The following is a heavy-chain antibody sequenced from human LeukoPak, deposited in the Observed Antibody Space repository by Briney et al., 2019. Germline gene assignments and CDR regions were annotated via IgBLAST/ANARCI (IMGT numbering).Heavy chain of an antibody. CDR3: ARDKGYYDSSGSNFDY. D-gene: IGHD3-22*01. CDR1: GFTFSSYW. V-gene: IGHV3-7*01. Sequence: GGSLRLSCAASGFTFSSYWMSWVRQAPGKGLEWVANIKQDGSEKYYVDSVKGRFTISRDNAKNSLYLQMNSLRAEDTAVYYCARDKGYYDSSGSNFDYWGQGTLVTVPS. J-gene: IGHJ4*02. CDR2: IKQDGSEK.